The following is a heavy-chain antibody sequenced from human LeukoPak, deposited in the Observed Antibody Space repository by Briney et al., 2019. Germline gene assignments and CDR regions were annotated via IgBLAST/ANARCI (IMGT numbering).Heavy chain of an antibody. J-gene: IGHJ4*02. CDR3: TRDSSGYDWFYDY. CDR1: SYSISSGYY. D-gene: IGHD5-12*01. Sequence: PSETLSLTCTVSSYSISSGYYWGWIRQPPGKGLEWIGSIYNSGSTYYNLSLKSRVTISVDTSKNQFSLMLSSVTAADTAVYYCTRDSSGYDWFYDYWGQGTLVTVSS. CDR2: IYNSGST. V-gene: IGHV4-38-2*02.